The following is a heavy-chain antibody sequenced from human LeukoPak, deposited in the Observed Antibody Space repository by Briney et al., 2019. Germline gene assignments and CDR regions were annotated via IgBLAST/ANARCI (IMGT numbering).Heavy chain of an antibody. D-gene: IGHD1-26*01. J-gene: IGHJ4*02. V-gene: IGHV3-21*01. CDR3: ARVRGSYPLYYFDY. CDR2: ISSSSSYI. CDR1: GFTFSSYS. Sequence: GGSLRLSCAASGFTFSSYSMNWVRQAPGKGLEWVSSISSSSSYIYYADSVKGRFTISRDNAKNSLYLQMNSLRAEDTAVYYCARVRGSYPLYYFDYWGQGTLVTVSS.